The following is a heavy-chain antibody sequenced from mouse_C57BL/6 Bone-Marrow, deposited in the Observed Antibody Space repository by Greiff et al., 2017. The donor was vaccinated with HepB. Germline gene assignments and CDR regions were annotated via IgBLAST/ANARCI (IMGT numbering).Heavy chain of an antibody. J-gene: IGHJ2*01. CDR2: IYPGSGNT. CDR3: ARDSNYPDY. Sequence: VQLQQSGAELVRPGASVKLSCKASGYTFTDYYINWVKQRPGQGLEWIARIYPGSGNTYYNEKFKGKATLTAEKSSSTAYMQLSSLTSEDSAVYFCARDSNYPDYWGQGTTLTVSS. V-gene: IGHV1-76*01. D-gene: IGHD2-5*01. CDR1: GYTFTDYY.